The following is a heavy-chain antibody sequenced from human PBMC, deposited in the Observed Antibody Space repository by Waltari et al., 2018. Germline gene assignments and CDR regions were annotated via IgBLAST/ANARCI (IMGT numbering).Heavy chain of an antibody. V-gene: IGHV4-39*01. CDR2: ISSPGTT. Sequence: QLQLQESGPGPVKPSETLSLTCSVPGGSLDTPTPYWSWIRQPPGQGLEWIGTISSPGTTETNPSLRGRLTMSRDTAKNQVSLTVGSTTAADTAVYYCATYIGAAVGTAAFDVWGQGTMVTVSS. CDR1: GGSLDTPTPY. CDR3: ATYIGAAVGTAAFDV. D-gene: IGHD5-12*01. J-gene: IGHJ3*01.